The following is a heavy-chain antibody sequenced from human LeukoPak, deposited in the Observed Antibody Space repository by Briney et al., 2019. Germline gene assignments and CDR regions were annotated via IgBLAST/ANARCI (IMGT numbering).Heavy chain of an antibody. Sequence: SETLSLTCAVYGGSFSGYYWSWIRQPPGKGLEWIAYIYYSGSTNSNPSLKSRVTISLDTSKNQISLKLNSVTAADTAMYYCARHGDLLSPFQTWGQGTLVTVSS. V-gene: IGHV4-59*08. CDR3: ARHGDLLSPFQT. J-gene: IGHJ5*02. CDR1: GGSFSGYY. D-gene: IGHD2-21*02. CDR2: IYYSGST.